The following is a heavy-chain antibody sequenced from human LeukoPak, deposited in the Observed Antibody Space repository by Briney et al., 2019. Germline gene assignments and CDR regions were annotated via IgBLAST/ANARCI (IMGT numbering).Heavy chain of an antibody. CDR2: ISYDGSNK. D-gene: IGHD2-2*01. J-gene: IGHJ1*01. Sequence: GGSLRLSCAASGFTFSSYAMSWVRQAPGKGLEWVAVISYDGSNKYYADSVKGRFTISRDNSKNTLYLQMNSLRAEDTAVYYCAKPGGVVPEGSFQHWGQGTLVTVSS. CDR1: GFTFSSYA. V-gene: IGHV3-30*18. CDR3: AKPGGVVPEGSFQH.